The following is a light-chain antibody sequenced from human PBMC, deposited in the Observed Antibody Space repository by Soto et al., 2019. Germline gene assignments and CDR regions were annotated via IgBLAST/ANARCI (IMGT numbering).Light chain of an antibody. Sequence: DIPMTQSPSSLSASVGDRVTITCRASQGMRNDLAWYQQKPGKAPKRLIYVASSLQSGVPSRFSGSGSGTEFTLTISSLQPEDSATYYCLQQNSYPLPFGGGTKVEIK. CDR1: QGMRND. CDR2: VAS. CDR3: LQQNSYPLP. J-gene: IGKJ4*01. V-gene: IGKV1-17*01.